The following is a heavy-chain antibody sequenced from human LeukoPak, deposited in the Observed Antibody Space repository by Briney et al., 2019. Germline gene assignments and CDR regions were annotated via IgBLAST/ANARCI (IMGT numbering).Heavy chain of an antibody. J-gene: IGHJ4*02. Sequence: GASVKVSCKASGYTFTSYDINWVRQATGRGLEWMGWMNPNSGNTGYAQKFQGRVTITRNTSISTAYMELSSLRSEDTAVYYCARMPVPTIFGVVIQPRGFDYWGQGTLVTVSS. CDR1: GYTFTSYD. CDR3: ARMPVPTIFGVVIQPRGFDY. D-gene: IGHD3-3*01. CDR2: MNPNSGNT. V-gene: IGHV1-8*03.